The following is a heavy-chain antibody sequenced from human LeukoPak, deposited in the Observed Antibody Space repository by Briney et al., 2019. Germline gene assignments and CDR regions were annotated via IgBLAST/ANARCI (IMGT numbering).Heavy chain of an antibody. D-gene: IGHD2-2*01. Sequence: SETLSLTCTVSGGSISSSSYYWGSIRQTPGKGLEWIGTIYYSGSTYYNPSLKSRVTISVDTSKNQFSLKLSSVTAADTAVYYCARHEGCSTTTCFYGMDVWGQGTTVTVSS. V-gene: IGHV4-39*01. CDR2: IYYSGST. CDR3: ARHEGCSTTTCFYGMDV. J-gene: IGHJ6*02. CDR1: GGSISSSSYY.